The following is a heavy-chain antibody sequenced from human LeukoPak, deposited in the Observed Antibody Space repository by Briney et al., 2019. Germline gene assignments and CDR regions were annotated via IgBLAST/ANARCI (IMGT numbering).Heavy chain of an antibody. CDR1: GYTFTSYG. V-gene: IGHV1-2*06. Sequence: ASVKVSCKASGYTFTSYGISWVRQAPGQGLEWMGRINPNSGGTNYAQKFQGRVTMTRDTSISTAYMELSRLRSDDTAVYYCARELCSGGSCYSDYWGQGTLVTVSS. D-gene: IGHD2-15*01. J-gene: IGHJ4*02. CDR3: ARELCSGGSCYSDY. CDR2: INPNSGGT.